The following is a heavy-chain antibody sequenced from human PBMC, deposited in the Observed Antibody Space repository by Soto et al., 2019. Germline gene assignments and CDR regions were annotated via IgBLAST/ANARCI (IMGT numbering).Heavy chain of an antibody. CDR1: GYTFTSYG. D-gene: IGHD2-2*01. CDR2: ISACSGNT. CDR3: ARAPAINLEYCSSTSCYCLHAFDI. Sequence: QVQLFQSGAEVKKPGASVKVSCKASGYTFTSYGISWVRQAPGQGLEWTGWISACSGNTNYAQRLQGRVTMTTDTSTSTAYMELRSLRSDDTAVYYCARAPAINLEYCSSTSCYCLHAFDIWGQGTMVTVSS. V-gene: IGHV1-18*01. J-gene: IGHJ3*02.